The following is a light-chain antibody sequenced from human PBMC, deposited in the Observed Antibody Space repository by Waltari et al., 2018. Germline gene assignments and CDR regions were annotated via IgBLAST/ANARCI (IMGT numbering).Light chain of an antibody. CDR3: QSYDSSLSGWRV. J-gene: IGLJ1*01. Sequence: QSVLTQPPSVSGAPGQRVTISCTGGSYNIGADYDVHWYQQLPGTAPKLLIFDTTNRPSGVPNRFSGSKSGTSAFLAITGLQPEDEADYYCQSYDSSLSGWRVFGTGTKVTVL. V-gene: IGLV1-40*01. CDR1: SYNIGADYD. CDR2: DTT.